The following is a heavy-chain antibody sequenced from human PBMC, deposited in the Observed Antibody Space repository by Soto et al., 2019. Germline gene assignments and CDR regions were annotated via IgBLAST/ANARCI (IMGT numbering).Heavy chain of an antibody. CDR2: IIPIFGTA. D-gene: IGHD3-10*01. Sequence: SVKVSCKASGGTFSSYAISWVRQAPGQGLEWMGGIIPIFGTANYAQKFQGRVTITADESTSTAYMELSSLRSEDTAVYYCASSDRGPSNWFDPWGQGTLVTVSS. V-gene: IGHV1-69*13. CDR1: GGTFSSYA. CDR3: ASSDRGPSNWFDP. J-gene: IGHJ5*02.